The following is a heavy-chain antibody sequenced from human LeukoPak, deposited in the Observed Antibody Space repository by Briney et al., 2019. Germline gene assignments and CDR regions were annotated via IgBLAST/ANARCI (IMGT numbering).Heavy chain of an antibody. CDR3: ASSDYGDYIWFDP. J-gene: IGHJ5*02. CDR2: IIPIFGTA. Sequence: SVKVSFKASGGTFSIYAISCVRQAPGQGLEWMGGIIPIFGTANYAQKFQGRVTITADKSTSTAYMELSSLRSEDTDVYYCASSDYGDYIWFDPWGQGPLVTVSS. V-gene: IGHV1-69*06. D-gene: IGHD4-17*01. CDR1: GGTFSIYA.